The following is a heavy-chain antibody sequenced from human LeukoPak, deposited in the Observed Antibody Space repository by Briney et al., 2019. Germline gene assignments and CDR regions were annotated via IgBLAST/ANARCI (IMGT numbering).Heavy chain of an antibody. V-gene: IGHV3-66*01. D-gene: IGHD3-22*01. CDR2: IYSGGST. CDR1: GFTVSSNY. J-gene: IGHJ3*02. CDR3: ARDHYDSAPDAFDI. Sequence: GGSLRLSCAASGFTVSSNYMSWVRQAPGKGLEWVSVIYSGGSTYYADSVKGRFTISRDNSKNTLYLQMNSLRAEDTAVYYCARDHYDSAPDAFDIWGQGTMVTVSS.